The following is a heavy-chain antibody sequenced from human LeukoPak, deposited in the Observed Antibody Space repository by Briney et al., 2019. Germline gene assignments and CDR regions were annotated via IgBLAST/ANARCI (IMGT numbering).Heavy chain of an antibody. D-gene: IGHD3-22*01. Sequence: PSETLSLTCAVYGGSFSGYYWSWIRQPPGKGLEWIGEINHSGSTNYNPSLKSRVTISVDTSKNQFSLKLSSVTAADTAVYYCARTAPKRYYYDSSGYRYFQHWGQGTLVTVSS. CDR2: INHSGST. J-gene: IGHJ1*01. V-gene: IGHV4-34*01. CDR1: GGSFSGYY. CDR3: ARTAPKRYYYDSSGYRYFQH.